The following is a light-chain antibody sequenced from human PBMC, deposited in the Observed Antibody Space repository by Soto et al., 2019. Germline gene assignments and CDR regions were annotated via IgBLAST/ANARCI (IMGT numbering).Light chain of an antibody. Sequence: AIHMTQSASAVSESVGDRVTISCRASQGIGNDLAWYQQKPGKAPRLLIFAASNLQSGVPSRFSGSGSGTEFTLTISRLHPEDFATYYCLHFYSYSQTFGQGTKVDIK. CDR3: LHFYSYSQT. CDR2: AAS. CDR1: QGIGND. J-gene: IGKJ1*01. V-gene: IGKV1-6*01.